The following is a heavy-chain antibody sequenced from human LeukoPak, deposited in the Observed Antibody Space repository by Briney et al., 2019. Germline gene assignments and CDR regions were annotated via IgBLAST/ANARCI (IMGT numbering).Heavy chain of an antibody. CDR2: ISSSSSYI. V-gene: IGHV3-21*01. J-gene: IGHJ4*02. CDR3: ARDPSPYSGSLWYFDY. CDR1: GFTFSSYS. Sequence: GGSLRLSCAASGFTFSSYSINWVRQAPGKGLEWVSSISSSSSYIYYADSVKGRFTISRDNAKNSLYLQMNSLRAEDTAVYYCARDPSPYSGSLWYFDYWGQGTLVTVSS. D-gene: IGHD1-26*01.